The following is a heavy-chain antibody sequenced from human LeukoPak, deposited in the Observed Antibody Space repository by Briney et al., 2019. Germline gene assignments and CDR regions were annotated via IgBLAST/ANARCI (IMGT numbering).Heavy chain of an antibody. CDR3: ARHTTHGDYNPNDY. J-gene: IGHJ4*02. Sequence: PSETLSLTCTVSGGSISSSKYYWDWIRPPPGKGLEWIVTLYYSGRTYYYNPSLKSRVTISVDTSKNQFSLKLSSVTAADTAVYYCARHTTHGDYNPNDYWGQGTLVTVSS. V-gene: IGHV4-39*07. D-gene: IGHD3-16*01. CDR2: LYYSGRTY. CDR1: GGSISSSKYY.